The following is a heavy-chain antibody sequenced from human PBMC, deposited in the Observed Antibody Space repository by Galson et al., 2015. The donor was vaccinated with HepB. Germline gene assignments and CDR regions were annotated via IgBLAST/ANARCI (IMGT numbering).Heavy chain of an antibody. CDR3: AKDHSSYDSSGYPWVGPCFDY. V-gene: IGHV3-23*01. D-gene: IGHD3-22*01. J-gene: IGHJ4*02. CDR2: ISGSGGGT. CDR1: GFTFSSYA. Sequence: SLRLSCAASGFTFSSYAMSWVRQAPGKGLEWVSAISGSGGGTYYADSVKGRFTISRDNSKNTLYLQMNSLRAEDTAVYYCAKDHSSYDSSGYPWVGPCFDYWGQGTLVTVSS.